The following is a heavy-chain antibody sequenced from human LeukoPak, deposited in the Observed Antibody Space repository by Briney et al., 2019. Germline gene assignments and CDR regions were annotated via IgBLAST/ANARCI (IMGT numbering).Heavy chain of an antibody. CDR1: GFTFGSYS. V-gene: IGHV3-21*04. J-gene: IGHJ4*02. CDR3: AKDGGSYDHFDY. Sequence: GGSLRLSCAASGFTFGSYSMNWVRQAPGKGLEWVSSISSSSSYIYYADSVKGRFTISRDNSKNALYLQMNSLRAEDTAVYYCAKDGGSYDHFDYWGQGTLVTVSS. CDR2: ISSSSSYI. D-gene: IGHD1-26*01.